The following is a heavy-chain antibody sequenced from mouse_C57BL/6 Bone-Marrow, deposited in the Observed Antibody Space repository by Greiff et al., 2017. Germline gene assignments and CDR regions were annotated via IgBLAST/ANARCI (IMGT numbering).Heavy chain of an antibody. V-gene: IGHV1-9*01. J-gene: IGHJ3*01. CDR3: ASYYSNRTGFAY. Sequence: VQLQQSGAELMKPGASVKLSCKATGYTFTGYWIEWVKQRPGNGLEWIGEILPGSGSTNYKEKFKGKATFTADTSSNTAYMQLSSLTTEDSAIYYCASYYSNRTGFAYWGQGTLVTVSA. CDR2: ILPGSGST. CDR1: GYTFTGYW. D-gene: IGHD2-5*01.